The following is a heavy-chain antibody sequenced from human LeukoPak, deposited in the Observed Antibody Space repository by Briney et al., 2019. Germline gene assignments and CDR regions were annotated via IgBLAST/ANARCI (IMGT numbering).Heavy chain of an antibody. CDR2: ISSSSSTI. J-gene: IGHJ4*02. V-gene: IGHV3-48*01. Sequence: GGSLRLSCAASGFTVSSYSMNWVRQAPGKGLEWVSYISSSSSTIYYADSVKGRFTISRDNSKNTLYLQMSSLRAEDTAVYYCVVQGWVFRAPTQYYFDYWGQGTLVTVSS. D-gene: IGHD1-1*01. CDR1: GFTVSSYS. CDR3: VVQGWVFRAPTQYYFDY.